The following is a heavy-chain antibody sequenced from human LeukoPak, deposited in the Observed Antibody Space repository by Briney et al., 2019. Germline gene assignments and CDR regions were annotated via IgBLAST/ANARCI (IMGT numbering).Heavy chain of an antibody. V-gene: IGHV3-23*01. D-gene: IGHD3-22*01. J-gene: IGHJ4*02. CDR1: GFTFSSYA. CDR2: ISGSGGST. CDR3: AKSAYYDSSGFYREYYFDY. Sequence: PGGSLRLPCAASGFTFSSYAMSWVRQAPGKGLEWVSAISGSGGSTYYADSVKGRFTISRDNSKNTLHLQMNSLRAEDTAVYYCAKSAYYDSSGFYREYYFDYWGQGTLVTVSS.